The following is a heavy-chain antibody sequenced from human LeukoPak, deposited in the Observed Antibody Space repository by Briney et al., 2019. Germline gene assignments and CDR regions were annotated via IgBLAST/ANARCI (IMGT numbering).Heavy chain of an antibody. J-gene: IGHJ4*02. CDR3: ARGRSTWGAWGDYTFDY. CDR1: GGSISSSYW. Sequence: SGTLSLTCAVSGGSISSSYWWSWVRQPPGKGLEWIGSFSCSGSTNYNPSLKSRVTISVDTSKNQFSLKLSSVTAADTAVYYCARGRSTWGAWGDYTFDYWGQGTLVTVSS. CDR2: FSCSGST. V-gene: IGHV4-4*02. D-gene: IGHD4-17*01.